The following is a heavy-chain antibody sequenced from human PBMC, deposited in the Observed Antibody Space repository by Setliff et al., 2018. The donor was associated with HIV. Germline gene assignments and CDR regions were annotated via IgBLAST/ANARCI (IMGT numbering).Heavy chain of an antibody. J-gene: IGHJ4*02. Sequence: SETLSLTCTVSGGSINTFYWTWIRQPPGKGLEWIGSIFYTGSTDYNPSLKSRLTMSVDTSQNKFSLKLTSATAADTAVYYCAISYYYGSGIPGYYFDYWGQGTLVTVSS. V-gene: IGHV4-59*08. D-gene: IGHD3-10*01. CDR3: AISYYYGSGIPGYYFDY. CDR2: IFYTGST. CDR1: GGSINTFY.